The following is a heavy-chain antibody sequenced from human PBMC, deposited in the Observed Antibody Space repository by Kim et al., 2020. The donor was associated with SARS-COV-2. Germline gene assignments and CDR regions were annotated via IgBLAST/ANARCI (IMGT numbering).Heavy chain of an antibody. V-gene: IGHV1-3*01. CDR3: ARSAWNVEVPPGTSDYYYAMDV. CDR1: GYTFTDYA. Sequence: ASVKVSCKASGYTFTDYAIHWVRQAPGQRLEWMGWINAAKGFTSYSQEIQNKVTITRDTSATTAYMELSSLESEDTAVYYCARSAWNVEVPPGTSDYYYAMDVWGQGTPVTVSS. CDR2: INAAKGFT. J-gene: IGHJ6*02. D-gene: IGHD2-2*01.